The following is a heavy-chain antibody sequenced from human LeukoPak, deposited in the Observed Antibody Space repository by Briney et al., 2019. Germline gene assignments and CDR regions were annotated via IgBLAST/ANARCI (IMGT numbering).Heavy chain of an antibody. CDR3: ARDPYSGNYGAYYYYYMDV. D-gene: IGHD1-26*01. V-gene: IGHV3-21*06. J-gene: IGHJ6*03. CDR2: ITSSSSYI. Sequence: GGSLRLSCAASGFTFSRYNMNWVRQAPGKGLEWVSSITSSSSYIYYADSVKGRFTISRDNAKNSLYLQMDSLRVEDTAEYYCARDPYSGNYGAYYYYYMDVWGKGTTVTVSS. CDR1: GFTFSRYN.